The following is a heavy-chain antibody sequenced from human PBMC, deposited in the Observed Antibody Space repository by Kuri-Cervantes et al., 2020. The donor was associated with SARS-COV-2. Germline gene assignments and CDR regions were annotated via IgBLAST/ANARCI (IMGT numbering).Heavy chain of an antibody. CDR1: GFSFNDQY. D-gene: IGHD2/OR15-2a*01. V-gene: IGHV3-11*01. J-gene: IGHJ4*02. CDR3: ANDPNRIHY. Sequence: GGSLRLSCAVSGFSFNDQYMSWIRQAPGKGLEWVSHINGDSTVIEYADSVTGRFIISRDNAKKSLYLQMNSLRAEDTAVYYCANDPNRIHYWGQGALVTVSS. CDR2: INGDSTVI.